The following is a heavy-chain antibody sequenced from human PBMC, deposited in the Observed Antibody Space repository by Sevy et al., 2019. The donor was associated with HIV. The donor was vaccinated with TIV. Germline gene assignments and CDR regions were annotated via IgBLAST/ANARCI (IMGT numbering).Heavy chain of an antibody. J-gene: IGHJ4*02. CDR1: GGSISSSSYY. V-gene: IGHV4-39*01. CDR3: ARQVGSGWYNYFDY. CDR2: IYYSGST. D-gene: IGHD6-19*01. Sequence: SETLSLTCTVSGGSISSSSYYWGWIRQPPGKGLEWIGSIYYSGSTYYNPSLKSRVTISVDTSKNQFSLKLGSVTAADTAVYYCARQVGSGWYNYFDYWGQGTLVTVSS.